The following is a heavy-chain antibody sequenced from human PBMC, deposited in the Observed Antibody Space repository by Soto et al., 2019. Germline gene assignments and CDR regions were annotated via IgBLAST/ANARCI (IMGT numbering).Heavy chain of an antibody. CDR3: AKGDFGVAIIGY. J-gene: IGHJ4*02. D-gene: IGHD3-3*01. Sequence: EVQLLESGGGLVQPGGSLRLSCAASRITFSNYGMSWVRQAPGKGLEWVSAISGSGTSTYYADSVKGRFTISRDNSKNTLYLQMNSLRAEDTAVYYCAKGDFGVAIIGYWGQGTLVTVSS. CDR1: RITFSNYG. V-gene: IGHV3-23*01. CDR2: ISGSGTST.